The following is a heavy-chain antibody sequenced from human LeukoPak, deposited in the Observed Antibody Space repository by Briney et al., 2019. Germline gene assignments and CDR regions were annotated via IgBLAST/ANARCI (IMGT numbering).Heavy chain of an antibody. Sequence: PSEILSLTCTVSGGSIRSSSYYWGWIRQPPGKGLEWIGSIYFSGSTYYSPSLKSRVTISVDTSKNQFSLKLSSVTAADTAVYYCATNGDDSSDYYPHYSDFWGQGTLVTVS. CDR2: IYFSGST. J-gene: IGHJ4*02. CDR3: ATNGDDSSDYYPHYSDF. D-gene: IGHD3-22*01. V-gene: IGHV4-39*01. CDR1: GGSIRSSSYY.